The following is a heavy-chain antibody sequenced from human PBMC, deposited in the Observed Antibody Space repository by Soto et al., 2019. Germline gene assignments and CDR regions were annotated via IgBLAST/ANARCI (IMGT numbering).Heavy chain of an antibody. Sequence: QVQLQESGPGLVKPSETLSLTCTVSGGSITYYYWSWIRQPPGKGLEWIGYVYYSGSTDYNPSLKSRVTISVDTSKNQFSRMLSSVTAADTAVYYCARASSGRNYYRDYWGQGALVTISS. CDR3: ARASSGRNYYRDY. D-gene: IGHD6-19*01. CDR2: VYYSGST. J-gene: IGHJ4*02. CDR1: GGSITYYY. V-gene: IGHV4-59*01.